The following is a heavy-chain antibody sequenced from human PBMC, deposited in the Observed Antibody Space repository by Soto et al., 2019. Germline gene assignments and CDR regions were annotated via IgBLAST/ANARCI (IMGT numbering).Heavy chain of an antibody. J-gene: IGHJ3*01. CDR2: VYHSGRT. Sequence: PSETLSLTCTVSGGSISSSTSYWGWTRQTPGKGLEWIGSVYHSGRTYYNPSLERRVAMSVDTSKNQFSLKLTSVTAEDTAVYYCARLGIVVMVEAHDAFDLWGPGTMVTVSS. CDR1: GGSISSSTSY. V-gene: IGHV4-39*01. D-gene: IGHD2-15*01. CDR3: ARLGIVVMVEAHDAFDL.